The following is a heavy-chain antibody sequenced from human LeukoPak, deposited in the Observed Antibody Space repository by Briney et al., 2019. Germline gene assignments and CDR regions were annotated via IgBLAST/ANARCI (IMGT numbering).Heavy chain of an antibody. CDR2: IIPILGIA. V-gene: IGHV1-69*02. J-gene: IGHJ4*02. Sequence: SVKVSCKASGGTFSSYTISWVRQAPGQGLEWMGRIIPILGIANYAQKFQGRVTITADKSTSTDYMELSSLRSEDTAVYYCARGISSSSFDYWGQGTLVTVSS. D-gene: IGHD6-6*01. CDR3: ARGISSSSFDY. CDR1: GGTFSSYT.